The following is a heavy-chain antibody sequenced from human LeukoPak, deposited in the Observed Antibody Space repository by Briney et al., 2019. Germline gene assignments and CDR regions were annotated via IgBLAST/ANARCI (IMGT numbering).Heavy chain of an antibody. CDR3: ARGEGWLPSNFDY. D-gene: IGHD6-19*01. CDR2: IKQDGSVK. CDR1: GFTFSNYW. V-gene: IGHV3-7*01. J-gene: IGHJ4*02. Sequence: GGSLRLPCAASGFTFSNYWMTWVRQAPGKGLEWVANIKQDGSVKYYVDSVKGRFTISRDNAKNSLYLQMNSLRAEDTAVYYCARGEGWLPSNFDYWGQGTLVTVSS.